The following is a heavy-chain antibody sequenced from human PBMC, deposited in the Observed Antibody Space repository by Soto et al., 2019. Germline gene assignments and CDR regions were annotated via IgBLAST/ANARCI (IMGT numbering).Heavy chain of an antibody. Sequence: QVQLRASGPGLVKPSETLSLTCTVSGASVISGGHYWEWIRQPPGKGLEWIGYSDDSGNTNYNPSLKNRVTISVDTSKNQFSLNLNSVTAADTAVYYCARVLWSGLGGYGLEWGQGTLVIVSS. J-gene: IGHJ4*02. CDR3: ARVLWSGLGGYGLE. D-gene: IGHD3-10*02. CDR2: SDDSGNT. V-gene: IGHV4-61*08. CDR1: GASVISGGHY.